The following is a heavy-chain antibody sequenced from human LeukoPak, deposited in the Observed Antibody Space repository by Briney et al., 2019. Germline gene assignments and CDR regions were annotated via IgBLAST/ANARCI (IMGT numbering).Heavy chain of an antibody. CDR2: INPNSGNT. CDR3: ARGPMYYYDSSGGVDAFDI. Sequence: ASVKVSCKASGYTFTGYYMHWVRQAPGQGLEWMGWINPNSGNTGYAQKFQGRVTMTRNTSISTAYMELSSLRSEDTAVYYCARGPMYYYDSSGGVDAFDIWGQGTMVTVSS. J-gene: IGHJ3*02. D-gene: IGHD3-22*01. V-gene: IGHV1-8*02. CDR1: GYTFTGYY.